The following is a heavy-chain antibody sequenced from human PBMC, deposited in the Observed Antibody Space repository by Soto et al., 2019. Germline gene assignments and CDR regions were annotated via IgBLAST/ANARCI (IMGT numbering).Heavy chain of an antibody. CDR1: GYTLTELS. D-gene: IGHD6-13*01. J-gene: IGHJ5*02. Sequence: ASVKVSCKVSGYTLTELSMHWVRQAPGKGLEWMGGFDPEDGETIYAQKFQGRVTMTEDTSTDTAYMELSSLRSEDTAVYYCATDPWEWRAAAVSPWGQGTLVTSPQ. V-gene: IGHV1-24*01. CDR2: FDPEDGET. CDR3: ATDPWEWRAAAVSP.